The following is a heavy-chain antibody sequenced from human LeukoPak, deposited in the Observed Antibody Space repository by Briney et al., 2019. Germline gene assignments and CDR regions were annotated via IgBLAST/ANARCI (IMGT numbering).Heavy chain of an antibody. V-gene: IGHV1-2*02. CDR3: ARSGSTGYSLDY. J-gene: IGHJ4*02. CDR2: INPNSGDT. D-gene: IGHD3-22*01. CDR1: GYSFTGSF. Sequence: ASVKVSCKASGYSFTGSFIHWVRQAPGQGLEWMGCINPNSGDTKYAQKFQGRVSMPRDTSTRTAYMELSRLRSDDTAVYFCARSGSTGYSLDYWGQGTLVTVSS.